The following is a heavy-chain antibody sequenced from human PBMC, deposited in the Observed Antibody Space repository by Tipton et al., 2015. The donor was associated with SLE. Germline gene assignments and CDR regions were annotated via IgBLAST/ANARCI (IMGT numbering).Heavy chain of an antibody. J-gene: IGHJ1*01. Sequence: GSLRLSCAASGFRFTSYAVSWVRQASGKGLQWVSITYRGGDNTYYADSVKGRFTISRDNSKNTLYLQMDSLTAADSGVYYCASGGMRGGGWNGAFQHWGQGTLVTVSS. D-gene: IGHD1-1*01. CDR3: ASGGMRGGGWNGAFQH. CDR2: TYRGGDNT. CDR1: GFRFTSYA. V-gene: IGHV3-23*03.